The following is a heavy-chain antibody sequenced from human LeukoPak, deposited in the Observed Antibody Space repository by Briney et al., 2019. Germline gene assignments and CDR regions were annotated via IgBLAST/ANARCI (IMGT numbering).Heavy chain of an antibody. V-gene: IGHV4-59*01. CDR2: IYYSGST. D-gene: IGHD3-10*01. J-gene: IGHJ4*02. CDR3: ARKLKYYGSGSYDY. Sequence: PSETLSLTCTVSGGSISSYYWSWIRQPPGKGLEWIGYIYYSGSTNYNPSLKSRVTISVDTSKNQFSLKLSSVTAADTAVYYCARKLKYYGSGSYDYWGQGTLVAVSS. CDR1: GGSISSYY.